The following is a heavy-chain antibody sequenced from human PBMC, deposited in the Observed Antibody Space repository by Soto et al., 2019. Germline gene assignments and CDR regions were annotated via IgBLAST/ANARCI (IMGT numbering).Heavy chain of an antibody. J-gene: IGHJ6*02. CDR3: ARGKSSPNDYGDYYYYYYGMDV. CDR2: ISYDGSNK. CDR1: GFTFSSYA. D-gene: IGHD4-17*01. V-gene: IGHV3-30-3*01. Sequence: GGSLRLSCAASGFTFSSYAMHWVRQAPGKGLEWVAVISYDGSNKYYADSVKGRLTISRDNSKNTLYLQMNSLRAEDTAVYYCARGKSSPNDYGDYYYYYYGMDVWGQGTTVTVSS.